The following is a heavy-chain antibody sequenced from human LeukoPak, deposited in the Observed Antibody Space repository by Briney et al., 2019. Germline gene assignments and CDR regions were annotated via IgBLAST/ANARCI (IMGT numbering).Heavy chain of an antibody. CDR1: GGSIRSSYYY. CDR2: IYDSGST. V-gene: IGHV4-39*07. J-gene: IGHJ6*02. D-gene: IGHD1-26*01. CDR3: ASTSSGSYSHYHYGMDV. Sequence: SETLSLTCTVSGGSIRSSYYYWGWIRQPPGKGLEWIGSIYDSGSTYYNPSLKSRVTISVDTSKNQFSLKLSSVTAADTAVYYCASTSSGSYSHYHYGMDVWGQGTTVTVSS.